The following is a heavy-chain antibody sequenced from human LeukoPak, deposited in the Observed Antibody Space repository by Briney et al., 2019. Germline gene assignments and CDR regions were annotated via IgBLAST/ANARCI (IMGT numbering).Heavy chain of an antibody. CDR1: GSTLSTYW. J-gene: IGHJ6*03. Sequence: GGSLRLSCAASGSTLSTYWMTWVRQAPGKGLEWLANIDQNGGETYYVDSVKGRFTISRDNAKNSLYLQMNSLRVDDTAVYYCATKGVERSQYYYYMDVWGNGTRVTVSS. CDR2: IDQNGGET. D-gene: IGHD1-1*01. V-gene: IGHV3-7*01. CDR3: ATKGVERSQYYYYMDV.